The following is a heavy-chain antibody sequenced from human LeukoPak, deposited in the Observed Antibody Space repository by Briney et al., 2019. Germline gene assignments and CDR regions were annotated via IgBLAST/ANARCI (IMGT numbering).Heavy chain of an antibody. Sequence: GASVKVSCKASGYTFTGYYMHWVRQAPGQGLEWMGWINPISGGTNYAQKFQGWVTMTRDTSISAAYMELSRLRSDDTAVYYCARGDYGDPTDYWGQGTLVTVSS. D-gene: IGHD4-17*01. J-gene: IGHJ4*02. V-gene: IGHV1-2*04. CDR1: GYTFTGYY. CDR2: INPISGGT. CDR3: ARGDYGDPTDY.